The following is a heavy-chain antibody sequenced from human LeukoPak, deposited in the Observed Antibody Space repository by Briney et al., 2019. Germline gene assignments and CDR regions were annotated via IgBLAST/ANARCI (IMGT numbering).Heavy chain of an antibody. V-gene: IGHV3-23*01. J-gene: IGHJ4*02. CDR2: ISGSGGST. CDR3: ARGKIYIDY. Sequence: TGGSLRLSCAASGFTFSSYAMSWVRQAPGKGLEWVSAISGSGGSTYYADSVKGRFTISRDNAKNSLYLQMNSLRYEDTAVYYCARGKIYIDYWGQGTLVTVSS. CDR1: GFTFSSYA.